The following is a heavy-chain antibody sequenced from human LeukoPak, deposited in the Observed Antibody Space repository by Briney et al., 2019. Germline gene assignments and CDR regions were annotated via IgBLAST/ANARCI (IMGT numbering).Heavy chain of an antibody. J-gene: IGHJ6*03. V-gene: IGHV4-61*02. D-gene: IGHD2-2*01. Sequence: PSETLSLTCTVSGGSISSGSYYWSWIRQPAGKGLEWIGRIYTSGSTNYNPSLKSRVTISVDTSKNRFSLKLSSVTAADTAVYYCARSLVPAAEGHYYMDVWGKGTTVTISS. CDR2: IYTSGST. CDR3: ARSLVPAAEGHYYMDV. CDR1: GGSISSGSYY.